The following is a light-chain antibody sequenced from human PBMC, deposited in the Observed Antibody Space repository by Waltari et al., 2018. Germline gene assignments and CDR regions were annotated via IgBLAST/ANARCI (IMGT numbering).Light chain of an antibody. Sequence: QSALTQPASVSGSPGQSITISCTGTSNDVGGYSYVSWYQHHPGKAPKLIIYDVTKGPAGVSNRFSGFRSGNTASLIISGLQAEDEADYYCSSYTDTSTWVFGGGTKLTVL. J-gene: IGLJ3*02. CDR3: SSYTDTSTWV. V-gene: IGLV2-14*03. CDR1: SNDVGGYSY. CDR2: DVT.